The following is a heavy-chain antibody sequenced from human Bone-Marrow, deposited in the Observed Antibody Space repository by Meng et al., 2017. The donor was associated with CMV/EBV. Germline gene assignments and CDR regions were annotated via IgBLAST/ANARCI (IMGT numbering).Heavy chain of an antibody. V-gene: IGHV3-30*02. D-gene: IGHD3-9*01. J-gene: IGHJ6*02. CDR3: ALDILTLDYYYGMDV. Sequence: SGLPFRGYGIHWVRQAPGKGLEWVAFIRYDGSNKYYADSVKSRFTISRDNSKNTLYLQMNSLRAEDTAVYYCALDILTLDYYYGMDVWGQGTTVTVSS. CDR2: IRYDGSNK. CDR1: GLPFRGYG.